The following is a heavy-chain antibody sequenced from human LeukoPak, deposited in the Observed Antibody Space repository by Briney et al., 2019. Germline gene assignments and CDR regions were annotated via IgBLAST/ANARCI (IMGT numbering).Heavy chain of an antibody. CDR2: IYHSGST. D-gene: IGHD2-2*01. CDR1: GYSISSGYY. CDR3: ARDDQADY. Sequence: PSETLSLTCTVSGYSISSGYYWGWIRQPPGKGLEWIGSIYHSGSTYYNPSLKSRVTISVDTSKNQFSLKLSSVTAADTAVYYCARDDQADYWGQGTLVTVSS. V-gene: IGHV4-38-2*02. J-gene: IGHJ4*02.